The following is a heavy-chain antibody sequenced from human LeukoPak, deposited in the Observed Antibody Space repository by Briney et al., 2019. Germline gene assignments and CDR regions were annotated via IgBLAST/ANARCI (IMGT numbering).Heavy chain of an antibody. CDR1: GGSISSSSYY. Sequence: SETLSLTCTVSGGSISSSSYYWGWIRQPPGKGLEWIGSIYSSGSTYCNPSLKSRVTISVDTSKNQVSLKLRSVTAADTAVYYCARDGVGAAVPFDYWGQGTLVTVSS. D-gene: IGHD1-26*01. CDR3: ARDGVGAAVPFDY. V-gene: IGHV4-39*02. CDR2: IYSSGST. J-gene: IGHJ4*02.